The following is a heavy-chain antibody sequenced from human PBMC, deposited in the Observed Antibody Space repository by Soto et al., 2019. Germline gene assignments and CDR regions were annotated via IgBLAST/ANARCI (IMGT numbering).Heavy chain of an antibody. V-gene: IGHV3-33*01. J-gene: IGHJ4*02. CDR2: IWYDGSNK. Sequence: QVQPVESGGGVVQPGRSLRLSCAASGFTFSSYGMHWVRQAPGKGLEWVAVIWYDGSNKYYADSVKGRFTISRDNSKNTLYLQMNSLRAEDTAVYYCARIMCGGDCYDFDYWGQGTLVTVSS. CDR3: ARIMCGGDCYDFDY. CDR1: GFTFSSYG. D-gene: IGHD2-21*02.